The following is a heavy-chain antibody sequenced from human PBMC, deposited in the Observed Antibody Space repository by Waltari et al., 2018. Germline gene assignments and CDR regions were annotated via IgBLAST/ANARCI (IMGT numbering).Heavy chain of an antibody. Sequence: EVQLVESGGGLVQPGGSLRLSCAASGFTFSSHWMYWVRQTPGKGLVWVSGINSDGSSTSYADSVKGRVTISRDNAKNTLYLQMNSLRAEDTAVYYCVRDSSGTYWGKGTQVTVSS. CDR3: VRDSSGTY. D-gene: IGHD3-22*01. CDR2: INSDGSST. J-gene: IGHJ4*02. CDR1: GFTFSSHW. V-gene: IGHV3-74*01.